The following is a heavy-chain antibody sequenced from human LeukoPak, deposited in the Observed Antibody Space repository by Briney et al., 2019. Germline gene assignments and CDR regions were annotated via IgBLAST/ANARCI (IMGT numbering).Heavy chain of an antibody. Sequence: GGSLRLSCAASGFTVSSNYMSWVRQAPGKGLEWVSVIYSGGSTYYADSVKGRFTISRDNSKSTLYLQMNSLRAEDTAIYYCARDRNYFEALHRSYWGQGTLVTVSS. D-gene: IGHD3-10*01. CDR1: GFTVSSNY. J-gene: IGHJ4*02. V-gene: IGHV3-53*01. CDR2: IYSGGST. CDR3: ARDRNYFEALHRSY.